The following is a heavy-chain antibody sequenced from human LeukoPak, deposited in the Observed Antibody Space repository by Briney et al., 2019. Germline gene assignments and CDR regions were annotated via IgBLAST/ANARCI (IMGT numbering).Heavy chain of an antibody. CDR2: IYHSGST. CDR1: GYSISSGYY. D-gene: IGHD1-14*01. Sequence: SETLSLTCAVSGYSISSGYYWGWIRQPPGKGLEWIGSIYHSGSTYYNPSLKSRVTISVDTSKNQFSLKLSSVTAADTAVYYCARGLNIDFRNAFDIWGQGTMVTVSS. CDR3: ARGLNIDFRNAFDI. V-gene: IGHV4-38-2*01. J-gene: IGHJ3*02.